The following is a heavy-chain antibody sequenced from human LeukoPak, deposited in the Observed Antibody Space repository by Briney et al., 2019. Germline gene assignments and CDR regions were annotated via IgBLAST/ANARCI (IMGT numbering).Heavy chain of an antibody. CDR2: ISWNSSSI. V-gene: IGHV3-9*03. J-gene: IGHJ4*02. CDR3: AKSTDCCLNYGDYGYFDS. CDR1: GFTFDDYA. D-gene: IGHD4-17*01. Sequence: GGSLRLSCEASGFTFDDYAIHWVRQAPGKGLEWVSGISWNSSSIGYADSVKGRFTISRDNAKNSLHLLMSSLRAEDMALYYCAKSTDCCLNYGDYGYFDSWGQGTLVTVSS.